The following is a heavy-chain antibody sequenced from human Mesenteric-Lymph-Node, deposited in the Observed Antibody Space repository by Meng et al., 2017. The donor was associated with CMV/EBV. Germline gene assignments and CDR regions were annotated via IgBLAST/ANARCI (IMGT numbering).Heavy chain of an antibody. Sequence: AVSGGSISSSNWWSWVRQSPGKGLEWIGEVHHSGSTNYNPSLKSRVTMSVDKSKNQFSLKLTSVTAADTAIYYCARDGSSWLRAGFDPWGQGTLVTSPQ. CDR2: VHHSGST. J-gene: IGHJ5*02. CDR3: ARDGSSWLRAGFDP. CDR1: GGSISSSNW. D-gene: IGHD6-13*01. V-gene: IGHV4-4*02.